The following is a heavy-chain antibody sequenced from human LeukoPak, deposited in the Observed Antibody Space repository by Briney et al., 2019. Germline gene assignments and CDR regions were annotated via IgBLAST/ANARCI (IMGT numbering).Heavy chain of an antibody. V-gene: IGHV1-2*02. CDR1: GYTFTAQY. D-gene: IGHD2-21*01. CDR2: INPNNGDT. Sequence: ASVKVSCKASGYTFTAQYMHWVRQAPGQALEWMGWINPNNGDTKYAQSFLARVTMTRDTSTTTAYMELSSLGSDGTAVYFCASYPRSIPTPPFDYWGEGALVTVSS. J-gene: IGHJ4*02. CDR3: ASYPRSIPTPPFDY.